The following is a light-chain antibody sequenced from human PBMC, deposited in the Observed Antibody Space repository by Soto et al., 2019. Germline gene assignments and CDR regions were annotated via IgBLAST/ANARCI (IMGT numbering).Light chain of an antibody. CDR1: QGTGNH. V-gene: IGKV1-16*02. Sequence: PMGQSPTPSSASVGSIVTITGRARQGTGNHLAWLQQEPGTAPKPLIYGVSGLHSGVPSKFRGSGSRTDFTLTIYSVQAEDFATYYWQQYDSYPTFGQGTRLEIK. CDR3: QQYDSYPT. CDR2: GVS. J-gene: IGKJ5*01.